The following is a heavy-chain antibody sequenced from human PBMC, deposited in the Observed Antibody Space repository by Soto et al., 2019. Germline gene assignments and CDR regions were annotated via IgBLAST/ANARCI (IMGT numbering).Heavy chain of an antibody. CDR2: INHSGST. V-gene: IGHV4-34*01. J-gene: IGHJ4*02. CDR3: ARASQWLAPRRYFDY. CDR1: GGSFSGYY. D-gene: IGHD6-19*01. Sequence: SETLSLTCAVYGGSFSGYYWSWIRQPPGKGLEWIGEINHSGSTNYNPSLKSRVTISVDTSKNQFSLKLSSVTAADTAVYYCARASQWLAPRRYFDYWGQGTQVTVSS.